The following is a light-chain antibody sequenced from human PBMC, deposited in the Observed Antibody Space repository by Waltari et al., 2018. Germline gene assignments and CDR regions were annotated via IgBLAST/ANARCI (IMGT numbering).Light chain of an antibody. CDR2: GAS. J-gene: IGKJ1*01. Sequence: EIVLTQSPGTLSLSPGERATLSCRASQSVSRTLAWYQQKPGQAPKLLIYGASIRATGIPDRFAGSRSGTDFSRTISSLEPEDFAIYFCQHYVRLPATFGQGTKVEIK. CDR1: QSVSRT. V-gene: IGKV3-20*01. CDR3: QHYVRLPAT.